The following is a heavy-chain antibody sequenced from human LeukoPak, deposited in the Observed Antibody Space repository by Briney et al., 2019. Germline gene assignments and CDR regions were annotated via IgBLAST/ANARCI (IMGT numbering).Heavy chain of an antibody. Sequence: SETLSLTCAVSGYSISSGYYWGWIRQPPGKGLEWIGSIYHSGSTYYNPSLKSRVTISVDTSKNQITLKLSSVTAADTAVYYCARGQYYVRRYYFDYWGQGTLVTVSS. CDR2: IYHSGST. CDR1: GYSISSGYY. V-gene: IGHV4-38-2*01. J-gene: IGHJ4*02. CDR3: ARGQYYVRRYYFDY. D-gene: IGHD3-16*01.